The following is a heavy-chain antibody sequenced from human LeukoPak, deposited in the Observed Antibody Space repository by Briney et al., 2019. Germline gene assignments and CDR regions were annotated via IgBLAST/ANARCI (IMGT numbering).Heavy chain of an antibody. Sequence: GGSLRLSCAASGFTFSSYSMNWVRQAPGKGLEWVSSISSSSSYIYYADSVKGRFTISRDNAKNSLYLQMNSLRAEDTAVYYCARAKTTYYYDTTTNGRPRNAIDIWGQGTMVTVSS. D-gene: IGHD3-22*01. CDR1: GFTFSSYS. CDR3: ARAKTTYYYDTTTNGRPRNAIDI. CDR2: ISSSSSYI. J-gene: IGHJ3*02. V-gene: IGHV3-21*01.